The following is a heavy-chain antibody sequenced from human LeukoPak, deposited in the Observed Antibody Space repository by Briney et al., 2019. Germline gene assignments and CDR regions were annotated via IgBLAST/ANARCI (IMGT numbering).Heavy chain of an antibody. D-gene: IGHD3-22*01. V-gene: IGHV3-49*03. CDR2: IRSKAYGGTT. CDR1: GFTFGDYA. CDR3: TRYDSSGYYNHDAFDI. J-gene: IGHJ3*02. Sequence: PGGSLRLSCTASGFTFGDYAMSWFRQAPGKGLEWVGVIRSKAYGGTTEYAASVKGRFTISRDDSKSIAYLQMNSLKTEDTAVYYCTRYDSSGYYNHDAFDIWGQGTMVTVSS.